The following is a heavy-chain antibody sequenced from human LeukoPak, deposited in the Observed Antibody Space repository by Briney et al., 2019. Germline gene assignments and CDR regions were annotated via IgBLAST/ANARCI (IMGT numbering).Heavy chain of an antibody. CDR1: GFTFTTYG. CDR2: ISSSGAGT. V-gene: IGHV3-23*01. D-gene: IGHD6-13*01. CDR3: ATNTSSWSFDY. J-gene: IGHJ4*02. Sequence: GGSLRLSCAASGFTFTTYGMAWVRQAPGKGLEWVSAISSSGAGTYYADSVKGRFTISRDNSKNTLYLQMHSLRAEDTAVYYCATNTSSWSFDYWGQGTLVTVSS.